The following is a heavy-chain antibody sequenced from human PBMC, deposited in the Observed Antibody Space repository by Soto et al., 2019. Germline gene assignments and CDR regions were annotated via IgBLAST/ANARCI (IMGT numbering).Heavy chain of an antibody. J-gene: IGHJ4*02. CDR3: ARDLKDYDFWSGYYTLIDY. Sequence: GGSLRLSCAASGFTFSSYGMHWVRQAPGKGLERVAVIWYDGSNKYYADTVKGRFTISRDNSKNTLYLQMNSLRAEDTAVYYCARDLKDYDFWSGYYTLIDYWGQGTLVTVS. V-gene: IGHV3-33*01. CDR1: GFTFSSYG. CDR2: IWYDGSNK. D-gene: IGHD3-3*01.